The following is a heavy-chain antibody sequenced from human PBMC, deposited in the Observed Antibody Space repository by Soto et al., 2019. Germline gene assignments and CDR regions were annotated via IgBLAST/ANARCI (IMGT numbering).Heavy chain of an antibody. CDR3: AHRGGAAVGLYYFDY. J-gene: IGHJ4*02. CDR2: IYWHDDK. V-gene: IGHV2-5*01. D-gene: IGHD6-13*01. Sequence: SGPTLVNPTQTLTLTCTFSGFSLSTTGVGVSWIRQPPGKALEWLALIYWHDDKRYSPSLKSRLTITKDTSKNQVVLTMTNMDPVDTATYYCAHRGGAAVGLYYFDYRGQGALVSVSS. CDR1: GFSLSTTGVG.